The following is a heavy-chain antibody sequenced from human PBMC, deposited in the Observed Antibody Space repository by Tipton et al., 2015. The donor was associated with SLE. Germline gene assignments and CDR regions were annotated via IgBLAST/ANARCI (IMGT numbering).Heavy chain of an antibody. J-gene: IGHJ6*03. V-gene: IGHV4-59*02. D-gene: IGHD5-12*01. CDR2: IFYTGSA. CDR3: ARAGLATSYYYYMDV. Sequence: TLSLTCSVSGGSVTSFYWSWIRQPPGKGLEWIGYIFYTGSANYNPSLKSRVTISVDTSKNQFSLKLSSVTAADTAVYYCARAGLATSYYYYMDVWGKGTTVTVSS. CDR1: GGSVTSFY.